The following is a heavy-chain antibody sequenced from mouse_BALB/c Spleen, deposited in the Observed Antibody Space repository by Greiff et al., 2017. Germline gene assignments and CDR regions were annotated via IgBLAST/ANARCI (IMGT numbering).Heavy chain of an antibody. CDR3: ARRYYGSSYYFDY. D-gene: IGHD1-1*01. Sequence: QVQLKESGPELVKPGASVKISCKASGYTFTDYYINWVKQKPGQGLEWIGWIYPGSGNTKYNEKFKGKATLTVDTSSSTAYMQLSSLTSEDTAVYFCARRYYGSSYYFDYWGQGTTLTVSS. CDR1: GYTFTDYY. J-gene: IGHJ2*01. CDR2: IYPGSGNT. V-gene: IGHV1-84*02.